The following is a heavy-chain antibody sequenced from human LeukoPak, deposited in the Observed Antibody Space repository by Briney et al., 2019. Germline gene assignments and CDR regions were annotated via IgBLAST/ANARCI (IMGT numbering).Heavy chain of an antibody. CDR1: GFTFSSYS. CDR2: ISSSSIYI. Sequence: GGSLRLSCAGSGFTFSSYSMYWVRQAPGKGLEWVSSISSSSIYIYYADSLKGRFTISRDNAKNSLSLQMNSLRAEDTAVYYCARRRQNSGSYSDAFDIWGQGTVVTVSS. J-gene: IGHJ3*02. V-gene: IGHV3-21*01. D-gene: IGHD1-26*01. CDR3: ARRRQNSGSYSDAFDI.